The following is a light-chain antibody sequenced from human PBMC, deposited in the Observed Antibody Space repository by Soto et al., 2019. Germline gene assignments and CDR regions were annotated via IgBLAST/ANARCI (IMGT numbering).Light chain of an antibody. CDR3: SSYTSRSTGV. J-gene: IGLJ1*01. CDR2: DTS. V-gene: IGLV2-14*01. CDR1: SSDVGGYNY. Sequence: QSVLTQPASVSGSPGQTITISCTGTSSDVGGYNYVSWYQQHPGKATKLMFYDTSRPPSGADNRFCGSKSGNTAPLTIGRLQAEDEADYYCSSYTSRSTGVFGTGTKLTVL.